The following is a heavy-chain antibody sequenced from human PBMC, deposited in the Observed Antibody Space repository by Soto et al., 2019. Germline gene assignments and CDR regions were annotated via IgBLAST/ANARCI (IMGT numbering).Heavy chain of an antibody. V-gene: IGHV4-39*01. D-gene: IGHD3-3*01. J-gene: IGHJ4*02. CDR3: ARLNYDFWRDRSYYFDY. CDR1: GGSISSSSYY. CDR2: IYYSGST. Sequence: SETLSLTCTVSGGSISSSSYYWGWIRQPPGKGLEWIGSIYYSGSTYYNPSLKSRVTISVDTSKNQFSLKLSSVTAADTAVYYCARLNYDFWRDRSYYFDYWGQGTLVTVSS.